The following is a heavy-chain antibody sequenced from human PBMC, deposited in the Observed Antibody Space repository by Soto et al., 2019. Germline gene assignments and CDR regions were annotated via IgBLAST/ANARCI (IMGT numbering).Heavy chain of an antibody. CDR3: ARNFGDVVVVTAANFDY. CDR2: IYYSGST. Sequence: QLQLQESGPGLVKPSETLSLTCTVSGGSISSSSYYWGWIRQPPGKGLEWIGSIYYSGSTYYNPSLKSRVTISVDTSKSQSSLKLSSVTAADTAVYYCARNFGDVVVVTAANFDYWGQGTLVTVSS. CDR1: GGSISSSSYY. D-gene: IGHD2-2*01. V-gene: IGHV4-39*01. J-gene: IGHJ4*02.